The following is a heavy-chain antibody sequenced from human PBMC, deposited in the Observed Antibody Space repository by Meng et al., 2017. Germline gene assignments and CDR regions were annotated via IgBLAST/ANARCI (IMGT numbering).Heavy chain of an antibody. CDR1: GFTFDDYA. CDR2: ISWNSGSI. V-gene: IGHV3-9*01. J-gene: IGHJ5*02. CDR3: AKGLTAMVTNWFDP. Sequence: EGQLVGSGGGLVQPGRSLRFSCAASGFTFDDYAMHWVRQAPGKGLEWVSGISWNSGSIGYADSVKGRFTISRDNAKNSLYLQMNSLRAEDTALYYCAKGLTAMVTNWFDPWGQGTLVTVSS. D-gene: IGHD5-18*01.